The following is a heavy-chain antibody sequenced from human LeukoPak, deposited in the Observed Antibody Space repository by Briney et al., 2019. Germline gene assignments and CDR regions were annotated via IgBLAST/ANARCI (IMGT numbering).Heavy chain of an antibody. V-gene: IGHV3-21*01. J-gene: IGHJ3*02. CDR3: ARDREDAFDI. Sequence: GVSLRLSCAASGFTFSSYSMNWVRQDPGKGLEWVSSISSNSSYIYYADSVKGRLTISRDNAKNSLYLQMNSLRAEDTAVYYCARDREDAFDIWGQGTMVTVSS. CDR2: ISSNSSYI. CDR1: GFTFSSYS. D-gene: IGHD1-26*01.